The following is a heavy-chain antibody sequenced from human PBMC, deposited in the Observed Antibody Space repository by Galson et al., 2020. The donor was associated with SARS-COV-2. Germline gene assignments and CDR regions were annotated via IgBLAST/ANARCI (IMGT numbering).Heavy chain of an antibody. CDR3: ARVVIYDYFDY. D-gene: IGHD2-21*01. J-gene: IGHJ4*02. CDR2: INPNSGGT. Sequence: ASVKVSCKASGYTFTGHYMHWVRQAPGQGLEWMGWINPNSGGTNYAQTFQGRVTMTRDTSISTAYMELRRLRSDDTAVYYCARVVIYDYFDYWGQGTLVTVSS. V-gene: IGHV1-2*02. CDR1: GYTFTGHY.